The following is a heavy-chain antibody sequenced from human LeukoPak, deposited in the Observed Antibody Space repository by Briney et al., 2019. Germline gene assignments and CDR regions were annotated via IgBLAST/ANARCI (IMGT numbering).Heavy chain of an antibody. V-gene: IGHV4-59*08. CDR1: GGSISGYY. D-gene: IGHD1-26*01. CDR2: IYYSGST. CDR3: ARHGGSSSSRSSFDP. J-gene: IGHJ5*02. Sequence: SETLSLTCTVSGGSISGYYWSWIRQPPGKGLEWIAYIYYSGSTKYNPSLKRRVPISVDTSRDQFSLKLSSVTAADTAVYYCARHGGSSSSRSSFDPWGQGTLVTVSS.